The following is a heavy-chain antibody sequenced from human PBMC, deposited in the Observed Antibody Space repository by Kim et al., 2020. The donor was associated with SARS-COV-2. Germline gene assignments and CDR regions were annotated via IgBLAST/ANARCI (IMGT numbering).Heavy chain of an antibody. Sequence: GGSLRLSCAASGFTFSSYEMNWVRQAPGKGLEWVSYISSSGSTIYYADSVKGRFTISRDNAKNSLYLQMNSLRAEDTAVYYCARVAVAGTGDWFDPWGQGTLVTVSS. CDR1: GFTFSSYE. V-gene: IGHV3-48*03. J-gene: IGHJ5*02. D-gene: IGHD6-19*01. CDR2: ISSSGSTI. CDR3: ARVAVAGTGDWFDP.